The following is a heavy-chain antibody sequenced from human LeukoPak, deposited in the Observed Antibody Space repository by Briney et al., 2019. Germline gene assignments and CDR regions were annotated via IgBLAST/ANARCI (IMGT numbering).Heavy chain of an antibody. Sequence: GGSLRLSCAASGFTFSSYWMSWVRQAPRKGLEWVANINQDGSEQYYVDSVKGRFTISRDNTKNSLYLQMNSLRAEDTAVYYCARVGYCSTTSCYWRAFDYWGQGTLVTVSS. CDR3: ARVGYCSTTSCYWRAFDY. CDR2: INQDGSEQ. D-gene: IGHD2-2*01. CDR1: GFTFSSYW. J-gene: IGHJ4*02. V-gene: IGHV3-7*01.